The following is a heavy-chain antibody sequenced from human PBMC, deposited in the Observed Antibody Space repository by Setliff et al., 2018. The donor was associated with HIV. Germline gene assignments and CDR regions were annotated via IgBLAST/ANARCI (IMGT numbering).Heavy chain of an antibody. CDR3: SRADIVVVPAAISSIFYFYYYIDV. V-gene: IGHV4-59*01. CDR2: IYYSGST. J-gene: IGHJ6*03. D-gene: IGHD2-2*01. CDR1: GGSISSYY. Sequence: ETLSLTCTVSGGSISSYYWSWIRQPPGKGLEWIGNIYYSGSTNYNPSLKSRVTISVDTSKNQFSLKLSSVTAADTAVYYCSRADIVVVPAAISSIFYFYYYIDVWGKGTTVTVAS.